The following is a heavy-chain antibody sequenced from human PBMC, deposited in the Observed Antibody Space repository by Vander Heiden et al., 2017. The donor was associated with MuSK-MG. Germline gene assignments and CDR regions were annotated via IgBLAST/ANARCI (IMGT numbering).Heavy chain of an antibody. CDR1: GFTFTTYT. CDR3: ARGAYASWHLDL. V-gene: IGHV3-30*04. D-gene: IGHD3-22*01. CDR2: ISYDGTDK. J-gene: IGHJ2*01. Sequence: QVQLQESGAGVVPPGGSLRLSCAASGFTFTTYTMHWVRQAPGKGLEWVALISYDGTDKYYADSVKGRFTISRDNSKNSLNLQIHTLKAEDTAVYYCARGAYASWHLDLWGRGTQVTVSS.